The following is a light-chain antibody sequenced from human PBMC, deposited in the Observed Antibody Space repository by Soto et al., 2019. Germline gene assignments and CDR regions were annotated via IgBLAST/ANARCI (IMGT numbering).Light chain of an antibody. V-gene: IGLV1-40*01. CDR2: GNS. J-gene: IGLJ3*02. Sequence: QAVVTQPPSVSGAPGQRVTISCTGSSSNIGAGYDVHWYQQLPGTAPKLLIYGNSNRPSGVPDRFSGSKSGTSASLAITGLHAADEADYYCQSYDSSLSVWVFGGGTKVTVL. CDR1: SSNIGAGYD. CDR3: QSYDSSLSVWV.